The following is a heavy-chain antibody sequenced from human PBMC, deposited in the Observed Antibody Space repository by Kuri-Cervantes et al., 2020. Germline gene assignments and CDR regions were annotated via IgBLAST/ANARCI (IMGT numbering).Heavy chain of an antibody. Sequence: WIRQPPGKGLEWMGIIYPGDSDTRYSPSFQGQVTISADKSVSTAYLQWSSLKASDTAMYYCASRSSGWYDAFDIWGQGTMVTVSS. D-gene: IGHD6-19*01. J-gene: IGHJ3*02. V-gene: IGHV5-51*01. CDR2: IYPGDSDT. CDR3: ASRSSGWYDAFDI.